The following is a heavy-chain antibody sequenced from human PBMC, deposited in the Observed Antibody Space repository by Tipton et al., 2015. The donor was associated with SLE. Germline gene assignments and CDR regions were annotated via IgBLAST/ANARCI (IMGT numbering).Heavy chain of an antibody. CDR3: ATGHFDY. CDR2: IYHTGNT. D-gene: IGHD1-14*01. CDR1: LYSISSGFY. V-gene: IGHV4-38-2*02. Sequence: TLSLTCTVSLYSISSGFYWDWIRQPPGKGLEWIATIYHTGNTYYNPSLRSRVTVSVDTSKNQFSLKVKSVTAADTAVYYCATGHFDYWGQGRLVTVSS. J-gene: IGHJ4*02.